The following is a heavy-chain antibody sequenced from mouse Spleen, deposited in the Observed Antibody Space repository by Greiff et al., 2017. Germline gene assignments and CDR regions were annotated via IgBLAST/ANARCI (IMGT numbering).Heavy chain of an antibody. J-gene: IGHJ2*01. V-gene: IGHV1-69*01. CDR3: ARGYYGFDY. CDR1: GYTFTSYW. D-gene: IGHD1-1*01. Sequence: VQLQQPGAELVMPGASVKLSCKASGYTFTSYWMHWVKQRPGQGLEWIGEIDPSDSYTNYNQKFKGKATLTVDKSSSTAYMQLSSLTSEDSAVYYCARGYYGFDYWGQGTTLTVSS. CDR2: IDPSDSYT.